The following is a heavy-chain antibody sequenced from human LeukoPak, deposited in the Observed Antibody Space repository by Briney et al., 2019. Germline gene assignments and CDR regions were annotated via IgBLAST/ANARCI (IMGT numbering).Heavy chain of an antibody. CDR2: IYTSGST. CDR1: GGSISSYY. V-gene: IGHV4-4*07. CDR3: ARGVLVVVPAAGAFDI. J-gene: IGHJ3*02. Sequence: SETLSLTCTVSGGSISSYYWSWIRQPAGKGLEWIGRIYTSGSTNYNPSLKRRVTMSVDTSKNQFSLKLSSVTAADTAVYYCARGVLVVVPAAGAFDIWGQGTMVTVSS. D-gene: IGHD2-2*01.